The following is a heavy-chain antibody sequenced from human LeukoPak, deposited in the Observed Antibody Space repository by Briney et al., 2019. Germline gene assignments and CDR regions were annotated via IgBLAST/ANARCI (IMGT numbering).Heavy chain of an antibody. CDR2: IYTSGST. Sequence: SQTLSLTCTVSGGSISSGSYYWSWIRQPAGKGLEWIGRIYTSGSTKYNPSLKSRVTISVDRSKNQFSLKLSSVTAADTAVYYCARGGTYYDFWSGYHDAFDIWGQGTMVTVSS. CDR1: GGSISSGSYY. D-gene: IGHD3-3*01. J-gene: IGHJ3*02. CDR3: ARGGTYYDFWSGYHDAFDI. V-gene: IGHV4-61*02.